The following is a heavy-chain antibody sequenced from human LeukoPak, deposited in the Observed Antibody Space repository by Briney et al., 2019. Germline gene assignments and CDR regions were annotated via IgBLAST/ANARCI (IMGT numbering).Heavy chain of an antibody. CDR3: ARDLWLNSYYFDY. CDR2: MWYDGSNK. D-gene: IGHD6-19*01. Sequence: GGSLRLSCAASGFTFSNYGMHWVRQAPGKGLEGVAGMWYDGSNKNYADSVKGRFTISRDNSKNTLYLQMNSLRAEDTAVYYCARDLWLNSYYFDYWGQGTLVTVSS. CDR1: GFTFSNYG. V-gene: IGHV3-33*01. J-gene: IGHJ4*02.